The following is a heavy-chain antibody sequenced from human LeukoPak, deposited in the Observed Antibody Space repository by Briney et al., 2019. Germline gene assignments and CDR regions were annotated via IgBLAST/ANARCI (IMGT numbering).Heavy chain of an antibody. CDR2: LSYDGSIQ. D-gene: IGHD3-22*01. CDR1: GFPFSSSG. CDR3: AKPPYDSSGYYQSTFDY. V-gene: IGHV3-30*18. Sequence: GGSLRLSCAASGFPFSSSGMHWVRQAPGRGLEWVAVLSYDGSIQHYAESVKGRFTISRDNSKNTLYLQMNSLRAEATAVYYCAKPPYDSSGYYQSTFDYWGQGTLVTVSS. J-gene: IGHJ4*02.